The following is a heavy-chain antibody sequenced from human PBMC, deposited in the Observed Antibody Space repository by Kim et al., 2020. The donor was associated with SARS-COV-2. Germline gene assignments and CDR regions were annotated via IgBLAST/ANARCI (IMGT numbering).Heavy chain of an antibody. CDR2: ISYDGSNK. CDR3: ARDHPNYYGSGIPDY. D-gene: IGHD3-10*01. J-gene: IGHJ4*02. CDR1: GFTFSSYG. Sequence: GGSLRLSCAASGFTFSSYGMHWVRQAPGKGLEWVAVISYDGSNKYYADSVKGRFTISRDNSKNTLYLQMNSLRAEDTAVYYCARDHPNYYGSGIPDYWGQGTLVTVSS. V-gene: IGHV3-33*05.